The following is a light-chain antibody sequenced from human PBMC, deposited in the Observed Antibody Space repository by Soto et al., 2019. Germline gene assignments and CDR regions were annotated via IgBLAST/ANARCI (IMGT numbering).Light chain of an antibody. J-gene: IGLJ1*01. CDR2: GNN. V-gene: IGLV1-44*01. CDR3: AAWDDSLNEYG. CDR1: SSNIGRNS. Sequence: QSVLTQAPSVSGTPGQRVTITCSGSSSNIGRNSVNWYQHLPGTAPKLLTHGNNHRPSGVPDRFSGSKSGTSASLAISGLQPEDEADYCCAAWDDSLNEYGFGDGTKVTV.